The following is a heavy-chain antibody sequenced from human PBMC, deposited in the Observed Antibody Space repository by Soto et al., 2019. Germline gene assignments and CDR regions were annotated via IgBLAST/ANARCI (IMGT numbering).Heavy chain of an antibody. J-gene: IGHJ6*02. D-gene: IGHD3-3*01. CDR1: GFNFSDYG. CDR2: ISSDEDDE. CDR3: ARVNGLWSASSNSGMDV. V-gene: IGHV3-30*03. Sequence: PGGSLRLSCAGSGFNFSDYGMHWVRQAPGKGLEWVAVISSDEDDENYADSVKGRFTISRDNFKNTLYLQMNSLRPEDTAVYYCARVNGLWSASSNSGMDVWGQGTTVTVSS.